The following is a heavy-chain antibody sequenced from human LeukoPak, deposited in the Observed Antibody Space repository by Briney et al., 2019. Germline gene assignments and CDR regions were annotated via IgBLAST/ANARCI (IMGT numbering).Heavy chain of an antibody. Sequence: GASVKVSCKASGGTFSSYAISWVRQAPGQGLEWMGRIIPILGIANYAQKFQGRVTITADKSTSTAYMELSSLRSEDTAVYYCARDLREVVPAALDHWGQGTLVTVSS. CDR2: IIPILGIA. J-gene: IGHJ4*02. D-gene: IGHD2-2*01. CDR3: ARDLREVVPAALDH. V-gene: IGHV1-69*04. CDR1: GGTFSSYA.